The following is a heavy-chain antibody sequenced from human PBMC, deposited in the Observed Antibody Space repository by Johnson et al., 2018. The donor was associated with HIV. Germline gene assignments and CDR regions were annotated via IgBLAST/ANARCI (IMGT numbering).Heavy chain of an antibody. CDR3: ARDTPPRGELLSGAFDV. V-gene: IGHV3-30-3*01. D-gene: IGHD1-26*01. Sequence: QVQLVESGGGVVQPGRSLRLSCVGSGFTFSDYYMSWVRQAPGKGLEWVALISYDGSNKYYADSVKGRFTISRDNSKNTLYLQMNSLRAEDTAVYYCARDTPPRGELLSGAFDVWGQGTMVTVSS. CDR2: ISYDGSNK. J-gene: IGHJ3*01. CDR1: GFTFSDYY.